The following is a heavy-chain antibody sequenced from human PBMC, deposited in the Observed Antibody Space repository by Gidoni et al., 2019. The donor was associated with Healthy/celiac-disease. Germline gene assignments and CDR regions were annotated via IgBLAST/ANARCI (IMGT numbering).Heavy chain of an antibody. CDR2: MNPSSGNT. D-gene: IGHD4-17*01. CDR3: ASGGNHYGGTNFDY. V-gene: IGHV1-8*01. J-gene: IGHJ4*02. CDR1: GYTFTSYD. Sequence: QVQLVQSGAEVKKPGASVKVSCKASGYTFTSYDINWVRQATGQGLEWMGWMNPSSGNTGYAQKFQGRVTMTRNTSISTAYMELSSLRSEDTAVYYCASGGNHYGGTNFDYWGQGTLVTVSS.